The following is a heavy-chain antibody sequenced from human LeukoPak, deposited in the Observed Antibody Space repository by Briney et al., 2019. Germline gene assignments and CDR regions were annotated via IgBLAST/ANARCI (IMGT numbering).Heavy chain of an antibody. CDR1: GFTFSSYW. CDR3: ARVDTDTSGYYFDY. Sequence: GGSLRLSCAASGFTFSSYWMHWVRQAPGKGLVWVSRINNDGCSISYADSVKGRFTISRDNAKNTLYLQMNSLSAEDTALYYCARVDTDTSGYYFDYWGQGTLVTVSS. CDR2: INNDGCSI. D-gene: IGHD6-19*01. V-gene: IGHV3-74*01. J-gene: IGHJ4*02.